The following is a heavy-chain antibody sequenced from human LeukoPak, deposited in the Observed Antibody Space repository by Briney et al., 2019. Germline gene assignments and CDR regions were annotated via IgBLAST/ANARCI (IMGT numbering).Heavy chain of an antibody. J-gene: IGHJ4*02. CDR1: GFTFSSYA. CDR2: ISGSGGST. D-gene: IGHD4-17*01. CDR3: ARDRSRYGDYYYFDY. Sequence: PGGSLRLSCAASGFTFSSYAMSWVRQAPGKGLEWVSAISGSGGSTYYADSVKGRFTISRDNSKNTLYLQMNSLRAEDTAVYYCARDRSRYGDYYYFDYWGQGTLVTVSS. V-gene: IGHV3-23*01.